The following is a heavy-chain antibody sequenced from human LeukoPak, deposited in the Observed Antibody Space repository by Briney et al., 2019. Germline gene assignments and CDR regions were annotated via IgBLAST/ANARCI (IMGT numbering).Heavy chain of an antibody. CDR2: IYHSGST. CDR3: ATDYGDYAYDAYHI. Sequence: SQTLSLTCTGSGGSISSGGYYWSWIRQPPGKGLEWIGYIYHSGSTYYNPSLKSRVTISVDRSKNQFSLKLGSVTAADTAVYYCATDYGDYAYDAYHIWGQGTMVTVSS. CDR1: GGSISSGGYY. V-gene: IGHV4-30-2*01. D-gene: IGHD4-17*01. J-gene: IGHJ3*02.